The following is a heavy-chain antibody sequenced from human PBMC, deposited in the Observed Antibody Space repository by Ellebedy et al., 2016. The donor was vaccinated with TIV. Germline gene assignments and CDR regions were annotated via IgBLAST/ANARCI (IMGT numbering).Heavy chain of an antibody. D-gene: IGHD3-10*01. CDR2: ISSRGSTI. CDR3: ARDGSGSYYLSRGGMDV. V-gene: IGHV3-11*01. J-gene: IGHJ6*02. CDR1: GFTFSDYY. Sequence: GGSLRLSCAASGFTFSDYYMSWIRQAPGKGLEWVSYISSRGSTIYYADSVKGRFTISRDNDKNSLNLQMNSLRAEDTAVYYCARDGSGSYYLSRGGMDVWGQGTTVTVSS.